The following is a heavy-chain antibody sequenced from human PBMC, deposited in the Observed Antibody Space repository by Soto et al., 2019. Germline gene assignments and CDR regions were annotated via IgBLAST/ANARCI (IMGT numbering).Heavy chain of an antibody. Sequence: GGSLRLSCAASGFTFSSHWMSWVRQAPGKGLEWVANIKVDGSENYYVDSVRGRFSISRDNAKDSLYLQMNSLRAEDTAVYYCTRDSYDSSGYYYDFFDYWGQGTLVTVSS. CDR3: TRDSYDSSGYYYDFFDY. V-gene: IGHV3-7*01. CDR2: IKVDGSEN. D-gene: IGHD3-22*01. J-gene: IGHJ4*02. CDR1: GFTFSSHW.